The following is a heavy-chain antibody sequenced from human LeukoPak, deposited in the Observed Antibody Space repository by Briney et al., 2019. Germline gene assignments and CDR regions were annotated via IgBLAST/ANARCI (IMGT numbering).Heavy chain of an antibody. CDR3: ARICSSTDCLIPD. CDR1: GFTFSRHW. CDR2: INSDGSGT. D-gene: IGHD2-2*01. J-gene: IGHJ4*02. Sequence: GGSLRLSCAASGFTFSRHWMHWVCQAPGKGQVWISRINSDGSGTNYADFVKGRFTISRDNAKNTVYLQINSLRDEDTAVYYCARICSSTDCLIPDWGQGTLVTVSS. V-gene: IGHV3-74*01.